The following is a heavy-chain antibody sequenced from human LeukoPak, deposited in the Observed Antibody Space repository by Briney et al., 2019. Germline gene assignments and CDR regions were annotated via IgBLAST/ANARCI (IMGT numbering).Heavy chain of an antibody. CDR2: INHSGST. Sequence: SETLSLTCAAYGGSFSGYYWSWIRQPPGKGLEWIGEINHSGSTNYNPSLKSRVTISIDTPKNQLSLMLTSVTAADTAVYYCARGLGGGNSIYFDYWGQGTLVTVSS. CDR1: GGSFSGYY. D-gene: IGHD4-23*01. CDR3: ARGLGGGNSIYFDY. V-gene: IGHV4-34*01. J-gene: IGHJ4*02.